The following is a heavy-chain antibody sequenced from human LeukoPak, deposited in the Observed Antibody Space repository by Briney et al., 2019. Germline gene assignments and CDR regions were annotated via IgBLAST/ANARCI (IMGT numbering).Heavy chain of an antibody. CDR2: ISPSGSNI. Sequence: GGSLRLSCAASGFTFSDYYMSWIRQAPGKGLEWVSYISPSGSNIYYADSVKGRFTISRDNAKNSLYLQMSSLRVEAPPVYYCARESPGIAATDKLDFWAQGTLVTVSS. D-gene: IGHD6-13*01. CDR3: ARESPGIAATDKLDF. CDR1: GFTFSDYY. V-gene: IGHV3-11*04. J-gene: IGHJ4*02.